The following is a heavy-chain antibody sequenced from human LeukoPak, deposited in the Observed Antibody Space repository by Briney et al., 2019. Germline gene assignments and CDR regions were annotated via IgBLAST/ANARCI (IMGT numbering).Heavy chain of an antibody. Sequence: ASVKVSCKASGGTFSSYAISWVRQAPGQRLEWMGRIIPILGIANYAQKFQGRVTITADKSTSTAYMELSSLRSEDTAVYYCARNLRAYYYDSSGSFDYWGQGTLVTVSS. CDR1: GGTFSSYA. CDR3: ARNLRAYYYDSSGSFDY. V-gene: IGHV1-69*04. J-gene: IGHJ4*02. CDR2: IIPILGIA. D-gene: IGHD3-22*01.